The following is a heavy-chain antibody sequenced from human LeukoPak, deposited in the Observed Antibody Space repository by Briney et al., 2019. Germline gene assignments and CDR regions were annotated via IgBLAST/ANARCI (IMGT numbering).Heavy chain of an antibody. CDR2: ISYDGSNK. V-gene: IGHV3-30*18. CDR1: GFTFSSYV. D-gene: IGHD6-13*01. CDR3: AKDRGAAAGLLDAFDI. Sequence: SGGSLRLPCAASGFTFSSYVMHWVRQAPGKGLEWVAVISYDGSNKYYADSVKGRFTISRDNSKNTLYLQMNSLRAEDTAVYYCAKDRGAAAGLLDAFDIWGQGTMVTVSS. J-gene: IGHJ3*02.